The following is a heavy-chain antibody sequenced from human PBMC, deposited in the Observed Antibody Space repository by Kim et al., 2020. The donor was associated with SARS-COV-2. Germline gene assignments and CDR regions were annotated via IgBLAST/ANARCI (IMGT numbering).Heavy chain of an antibody. J-gene: IGHJ4*02. CDR2: ISSDAKMT. CDR3: VKATGSGYYPFDY. D-gene: IGHD3-3*01. V-gene: IGHV3-74*01. Sequence: GGSLRLSCAASGFIFSSYCMHWVRQTPGKGLEWVSRISSDAKMTTYADSVKGRFTISRDNAKNTLYLEMNSLRAEDTAVYYCVKATGSGYYPFDYWGQGTLVTVSS. CDR1: GFIFSSYC.